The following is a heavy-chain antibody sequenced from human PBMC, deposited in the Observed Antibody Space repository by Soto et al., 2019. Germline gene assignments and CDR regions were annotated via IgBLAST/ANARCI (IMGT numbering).Heavy chain of an antibody. J-gene: IGHJ4*02. CDR1: GDAFTIYA. Sequence: GASVKLSCTESGDAFTIYARQWVRQAPGQRLEWMGWINAGNGNTKYSQKFQGRVTITRDTSASTAYMELSSLRSEDTAVYYCARDLVTYYDFWSGYLGYFDYWGQGTLVTVSS. D-gene: IGHD3-3*01. V-gene: IGHV1-3*01. CDR2: INAGNGNT. CDR3: ARDLVTYYDFWSGYLGYFDY.